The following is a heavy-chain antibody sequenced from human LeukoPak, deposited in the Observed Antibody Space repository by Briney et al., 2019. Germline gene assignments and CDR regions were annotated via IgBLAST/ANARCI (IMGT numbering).Heavy chain of an antibody. J-gene: IGHJ4*02. CDR2: IYYSGST. CDR3: ARQEASYSSLDY. Sequence: SETLSLTCTVSGGSISSSSYYWGWIRQPPGKGLEWIGSIYYSGSTYCNPSLKSRVTISVDTSKNQFSLKLSSVTAADTAVYYCARQEASYSSLDYWGQGTLVTVSS. CDR1: GGSISSSSYY. D-gene: IGHD6-13*01. V-gene: IGHV4-39*01.